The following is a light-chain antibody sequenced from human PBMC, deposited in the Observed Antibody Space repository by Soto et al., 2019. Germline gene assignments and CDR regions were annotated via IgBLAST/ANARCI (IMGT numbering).Light chain of an antibody. CDR1: QSISNY. V-gene: IGKV1-39*01. CDR3: QQSYGTPLT. CDR2: VAS. Sequence: DIQMTQSPSSLSASVGDRVTITCRASQSISNYLNWYQQKPGKAPNLLIYVASSLQSGVPTRFSGSGSGTDFTLTISSLQPEDFATYYCQQSYGTPLTFGPGTKVDIK. J-gene: IGKJ3*01.